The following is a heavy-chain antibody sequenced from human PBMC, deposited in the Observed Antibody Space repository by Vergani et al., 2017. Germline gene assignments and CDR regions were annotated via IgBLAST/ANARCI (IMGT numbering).Heavy chain of an antibody. V-gene: IGHV4-59*02. D-gene: IGHD3-10*01. CDR3: ARSRIYYGAESPDD. CDR1: GASVNSYY. Sequence: QVKLQESGPGLVKPSETLSLTCTVFGASVNSYYWSWIRQPPGKGLEWMGYVSFRGVTLYDPSVKGRMTMSLNTSSNQFSLYLTSVTAADTAVYCCARSRIYYGAESPDDWGQGTLVTVSS. CDR2: VSFRGVT. J-gene: IGHJ4*02.